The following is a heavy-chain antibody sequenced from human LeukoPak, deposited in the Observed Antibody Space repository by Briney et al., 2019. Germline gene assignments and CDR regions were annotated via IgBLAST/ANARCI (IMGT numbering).Heavy chain of an antibody. CDR1: AFTFNNYA. CDR2: ISGGGGTT. Sequence: RPGGSLRLSCAASAFTFNNYAVNWVRQAPGKGLEWVSGISGGGGTTYYADSVKGRYTISRDNSNNTLYLQMHSLRPDDTAVYYCARDPSGTRYYFDYWGQGTLVTVSS. D-gene: IGHD6-19*01. V-gene: IGHV3-23*01. CDR3: ARDPSGTRYYFDY. J-gene: IGHJ4*02.